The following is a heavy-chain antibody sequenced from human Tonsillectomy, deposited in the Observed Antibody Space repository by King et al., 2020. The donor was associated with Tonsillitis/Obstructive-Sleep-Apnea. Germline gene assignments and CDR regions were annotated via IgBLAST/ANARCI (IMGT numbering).Heavy chain of an antibody. CDR1: GCTFSNAW. Sequence: QLVQSGGGLVKPGGSLRLSCAASGCTFSNAWMNWVRQAPGKGLEWGGRIKSKTDGGTTDYAAPVKGRFTISRDDSKNTLYLQMNSLKTEDTAVYYCTTGVCHFDSSGYYFDYWGQGTLVTVSS. CDR2: IKSKTDGGTT. J-gene: IGHJ4*02. CDR3: TTGVCHFDSSGYYFDY. D-gene: IGHD3-22*01. V-gene: IGHV3-15*07.